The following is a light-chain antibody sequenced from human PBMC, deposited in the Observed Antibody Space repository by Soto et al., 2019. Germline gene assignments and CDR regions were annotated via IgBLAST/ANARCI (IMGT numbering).Light chain of an antibody. Sequence: DIQMTQSPSSVSASVGDRVTITCRASQDISNWLAWFQQKPGKAPKLLIYRASSLQSGVPPRFSGSGSGTDFTLTISSLQPEDFATYFCQQANRFPVTFGQGTRLEIK. V-gene: IGKV1-12*01. CDR1: QDISNW. CDR3: QQANRFPVT. J-gene: IGKJ5*01. CDR2: RAS.